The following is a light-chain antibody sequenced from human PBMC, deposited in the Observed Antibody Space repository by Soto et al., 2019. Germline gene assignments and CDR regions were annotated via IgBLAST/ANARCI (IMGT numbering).Light chain of an antibody. Sequence: QSVLTQPASVSGSPGQSITISCTATTSDVGDYNYVSWYQQYPGKAPKPIIYHVSNRPSGVSNRFSGSKSGDTASLTISGLQAEDEADYCCSSYPSGGSVIFGGVTKVTVL. CDR2: HVS. J-gene: IGLJ2*01. V-gene: IGLV2-14*01. CDR1: TSDVGDYNY. CDR3: SSYPSGGSVI.